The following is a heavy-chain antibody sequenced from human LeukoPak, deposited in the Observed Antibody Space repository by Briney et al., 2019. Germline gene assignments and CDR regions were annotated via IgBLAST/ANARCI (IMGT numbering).Heavy chain of an antibody. D-gene: IGHD4-17*01. CDR3: ARQTGTTVAFDI. Sequence: GGSLRLSCAASGFTYSRYTMNWVRQAPGKGLEWVSSISSSSSYRYYADSVKGRFTSPRDNAKNSVCLQMNSLRAEDTAVYYCARQTGTTVAFDIWGQGTMVTVSS. CDR1: GFTYSRYT. J-gene: IGHJ3*02. V-gene: IGHV3-21*01. CDR2: ISSSSSYR.